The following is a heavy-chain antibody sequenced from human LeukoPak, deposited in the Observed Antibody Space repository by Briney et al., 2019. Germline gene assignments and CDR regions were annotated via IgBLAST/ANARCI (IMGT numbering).Heavy chain of an antibody. CDR1: GNTFSNYG. D-gene: IGHD3-9*01. Sequence: GASVKVSCKASGNTFSNYGISWVRQAPGQGPEWMGWISGFNDNPKYAQKFQGRVTITADESTSTAYMELSSLRSEDTAVYYCARERGDILTGFHAFDIWGQGTMVTVSS. CDR3: ARERGDILTGFHAFDI. J-gene: IGHJ3*02. V-gene: IGHV1-18*01. CDR2: ISGFNDNP.